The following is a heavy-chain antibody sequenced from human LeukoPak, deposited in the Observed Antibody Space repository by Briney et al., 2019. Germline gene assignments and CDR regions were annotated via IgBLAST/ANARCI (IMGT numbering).Heavy chain of an antibody. CDR3: ARELGRGYSYRDAFDI. D-gene: IGHD5-18*01. CDR2: IYHSGST. V-gene: IGHV4-4*02. CDR1: GGSISSSNW. J-gene: IGHJ3*02. Sequence: SETLSLTCAVSGGSISSSNWWSWVRQPPGKGLEWIGEIYHSGSTNYNPSLKSRATISVDKSKNQFSLKLSSVTAADTAVYYCARELGRGYSYRDAFDIWGQGTMVTVSS.